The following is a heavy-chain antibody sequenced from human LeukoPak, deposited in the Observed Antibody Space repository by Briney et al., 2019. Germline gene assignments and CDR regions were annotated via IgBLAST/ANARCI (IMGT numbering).Heavy chain of an antibody. D-gene: IGHD6-13*01. CDR3: ARDSSPSIAAAGPSYYYYGMDV. CDR2: IWYDGSNK. J-gene: IGHJ6*02. V-gene: IGHV3-33*01. CDR1: GFTFSNYG. Sequence: GGSLRLSCAASGFTFSNYGMHWVRQAPGKGLEWVAVIWYDGSNKYYADSVKGRFTISRDNSKNTLYLQMNSLRAEDTAVYYCARDSSPSIAAAGPSYYYYGMDVWGQGTTVTVSS.